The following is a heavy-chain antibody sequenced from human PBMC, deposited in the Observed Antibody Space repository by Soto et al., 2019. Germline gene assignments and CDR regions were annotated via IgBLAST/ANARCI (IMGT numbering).Heavy chain of an antibody. CDR2: IYYSGST. V-gene: IGHV4-59*01. J-gene: IGHJ4*02. Sequence: PSETLSLTCTVSGGSISSYYWSWIRQPPGKGLEWIGYIYYSGSTNYNPSLKSRVTISVDTSKNQFSLKLSSVTAADTAVYYCARDYGSGSYSAAYYFDYWGQGTLVTVSS. CDR1: GGSISSYY. CDR3: ARDYGSGSYSAAYYFDY. D-gene: IGHD3-10*01.